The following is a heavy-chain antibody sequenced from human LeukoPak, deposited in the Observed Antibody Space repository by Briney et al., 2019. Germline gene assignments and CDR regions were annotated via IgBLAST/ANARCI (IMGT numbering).Heavy chain of an antibody. CDR2: ITGTGSQMDDI. Sequence: GGSLRLACAASGFKFSVYSMNWARQAPGSGLEWVSRITGTGSQMDDIDYADSVRGRFTIPRDNAKDSLFLEMRGLRVEDAGIYFCARETGFADAFDFWGRGTLVAVSS. J-gene: IGHJ3*01. CDR3: ARETGFADAFDF. V-gene: IGHV3-21*03. CDR1: GFKFSVYS.